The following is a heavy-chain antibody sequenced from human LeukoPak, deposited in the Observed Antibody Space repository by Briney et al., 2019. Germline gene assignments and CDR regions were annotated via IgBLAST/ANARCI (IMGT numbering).Heavy chain of an antibody. CDR3: ARGELFFGSSRGRQYYFGY. J-gene: IGHJ4*02. CDR2: ISAYNGNT. Sequence: ASVKVSCKASGYTFTSYGISWVRQAPGQGLEWMGWISAYNGNTNYAQKLQGRVTMTTDTSTSTAYMELRSLRSDDTAVYYCARGELFFGSSRGRQYYFGYWGQGTLVTVSS. CDR1: GYTFTSYG. V-gene: IGHV1-18*01. D-gene: IGHD2-15*01.